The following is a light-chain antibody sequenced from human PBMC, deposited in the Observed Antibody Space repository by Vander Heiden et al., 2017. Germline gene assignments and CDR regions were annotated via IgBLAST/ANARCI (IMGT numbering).Light chain of an antibody. V-gene: IGKV1-12*01. CDR1: RDISSW. J-gene: IGKJ1*01. CDR2: AAS. Sequence: DIQTTQSPSTVSASAGDGVTITCRASRDISSWLAWYQQKPGKAPRLLIYAASTWQGGIPARFSGSGSGTEFTLTISSLQPEDFAAYYCQQDNSFPPYTFGQGTKVEIK. CDR3: QQDNSFPPYT.